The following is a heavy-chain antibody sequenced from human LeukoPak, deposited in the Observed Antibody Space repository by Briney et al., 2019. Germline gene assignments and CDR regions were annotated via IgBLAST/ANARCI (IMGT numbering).Heavy chain of an antibody. CDR2: IYYSGTT. V-gene: IGHV4-59*11. D-gene: IGHD3-3*01. CDR1: GGSINSHY. CDR3: ARVYYDFWSGGNNWFDP. Sequence: PSETLSLTCTVSGGSINSHYRSWIRQPSGKGLEWLGYIYYSGTTNYSPSLKSRGTISVDTSKNHFSLNLSSVTAAETAIYYCARVYYDFWSGGNNWFDPWGQGTLVTVSS. J-gene: IGHJ5*02.